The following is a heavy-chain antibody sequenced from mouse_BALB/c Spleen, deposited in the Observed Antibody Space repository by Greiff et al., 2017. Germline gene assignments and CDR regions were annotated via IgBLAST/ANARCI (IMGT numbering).Heavy chain of an antibody. D-gene: IGHD5-1-1*01. CDR3: ARQDTQGFAY. Sequence: VQLKESGGGLVKPGGSLKLSCAASGFTFSSYGMSWVRQTPDKRLEWVATISSGGSYTYYPDSVKGRFTISRDNAKNTLYLQMSSLKSEDTAMYYCARQDTQGFAYWGQGTLVTVSA. J-gene: IGHJ3*01. CDR1: GFTFSSYG. CDR2: ISSGGSYT. V-gene: IGHV5-6*01.